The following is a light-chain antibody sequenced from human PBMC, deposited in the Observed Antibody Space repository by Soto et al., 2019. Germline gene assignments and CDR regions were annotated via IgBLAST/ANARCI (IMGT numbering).Light chain of an antibody. CDR3: QLWDGGSGHRV. CDR1: NIGSKS. CDR2: YDR. V-gene: IGLV3-21*04. Sequence: VLTQPPSVSVAPGKAARITCGGNNIGSKSVHWYQQKPGQAPLLVIYYDRDRPSGIPERFSGSNSGNTATLTISRVEAGDEADYYCQLWDGGSGHRVFGGGTKVTVL. J-gene: IGLJ2*01.